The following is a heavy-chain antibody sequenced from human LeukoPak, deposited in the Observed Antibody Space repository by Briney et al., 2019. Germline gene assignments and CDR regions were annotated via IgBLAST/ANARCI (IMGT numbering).Heavy chain of an antibody. CDR3: AKDTGLRFLEWTGHMDV. V-gene: IGHV3-9*01. Sequence: GGSQRLSCAASGFTFDDFAMHWVRHAPGKGLEWVSGISWNSGSIGYADSVKGRFTISRDNAENSLYLQMNSLRAEDTALYYCAKDTGLRFLEWTGHMDVWGKGTTVSVSS. D-gene: IGHD3-3*01. CDR1: GFTFDDFA. J-gene: IGHJ6*03. CDR2: ISWNSGSI.